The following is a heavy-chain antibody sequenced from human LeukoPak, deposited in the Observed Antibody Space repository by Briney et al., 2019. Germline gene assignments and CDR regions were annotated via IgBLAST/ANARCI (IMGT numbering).Heavy chain of an antibody. J-gene: IGHJ3*02. Sequence: SETLSLTRTVSGGSISSYYWSWIRQPPGKGLEWVGYIYYSGSTYYNPSLKSRVTISVDTSKNQFSLKLSSVTAADTAVYYCARANWGGDAFDIWGQGTMVTVSS. V-gene: IGHV4-30-4*08. CDR1: GGSISSYY. D-gene: IGHD7-27*01. CDR2: IYYSGST. CDR3: ARANWGGDAFDI.